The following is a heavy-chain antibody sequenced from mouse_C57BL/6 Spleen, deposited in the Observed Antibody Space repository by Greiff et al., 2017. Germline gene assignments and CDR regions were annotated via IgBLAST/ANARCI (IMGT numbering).Heavy chain of an antibody. CDR2: ISYDGSN. CDR3: ARCGGYDDGAMDY. Sequence: EVKLMESGPGLVKPSQSLSLTCSVTGYSITSGYYWNWIRQFPGNKLEWMGYISYDGSNNYNPSLKNRISITRDTSKNQFFLKLNSVTTEDTATYDCARCGGYDDGAMDYWGQGTSVTVSS. D-gene: IGHD2-2*01. V-gene: IGHV3-6*01. CDR1: GYSITSGYY. J-gene: IGHJ4*01.